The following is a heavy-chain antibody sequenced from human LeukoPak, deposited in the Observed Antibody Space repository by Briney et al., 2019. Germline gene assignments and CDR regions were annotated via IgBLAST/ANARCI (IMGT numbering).Heavy chain of an antibody. CDR3: ARGHDFWSGYFRAGSFDY. CDR2: IYYSGST. CDR1: GGSISSGGYY. D-gene: IGHD3-3*01. J-gene: IGHJ4*02. V-gene: IGHV4-31*03. Sequence: SETLSLTCTVSGGSISSGGYYWSWIRQHPGKGLEWIGYIYYSGSTYYNPSLKSRVTISVGTSKNQFSLKLSPVTAADTAVYYCARGHDFWSGYFRAGSFDYWGQGTLVTVSS.